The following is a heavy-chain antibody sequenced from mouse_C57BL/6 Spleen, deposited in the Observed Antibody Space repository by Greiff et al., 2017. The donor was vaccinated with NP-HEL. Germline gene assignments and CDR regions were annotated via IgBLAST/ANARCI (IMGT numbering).Heavy chain of an antibody. V-gene: IGHV1-82*01. CDR3: ARDSSGPSWFAY. D-gene: IGHD3-2*02. Sequence: QVQLQQSGPELVKPGASVKISCKASGYAFSSSWMNWVKQRPGKGLEWIGRIYPGDGDTNYNGKFKGKATLTADKSSSTAYMQLSSLTSEDSAVYFCARDSSGPSWFAYWGQGTLVTVSA. CDR1: GYAFSSSW. CDR2: IYPGDGDT. J-gene: IGHJ3*01.